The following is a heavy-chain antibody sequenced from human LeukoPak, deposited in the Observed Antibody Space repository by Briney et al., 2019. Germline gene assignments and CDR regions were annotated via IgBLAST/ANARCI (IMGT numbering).Heavy chain of an antibody. Sequence: SSETLSLTCAVYGGSFSGYYWSWIRQPPGKGLEWIGEINHSGSTNYNPSLKSRVTISVDTSKNQFSLKLSSVTAADTAVYYCARGSRVLLGKLNWFDPWGQGTLVTVSS. CDR3: ARGSRVLLGKLNWFDP. J-gene: IGHJ5*02. D-gene: IGHD2-21*01. V-gene: IGHV4-34*01. CDR2: INHSGST. CDR1: GGSFSGYY.